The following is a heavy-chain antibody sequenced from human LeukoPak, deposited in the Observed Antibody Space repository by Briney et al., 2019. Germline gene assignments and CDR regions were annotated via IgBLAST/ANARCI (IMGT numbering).Heavy chain of an antibody. CDR1: GFTFSTYS. CDR3: ARGDKFSGDY. J-gene: IGHJ4*02. V-gene: IGHV3-21*01. D-gene: IGHD3-16*01. CDR2: ITGSSSFI. Sequence: KPGGSLRLSCAASGFTFSTYSMNWVRQAPGKGLEWVSSITGSSSFIYYADSVKGRFTISRDNVRNSLYLQMNSLRAEDTAVYYCARGDKFSGDYWGQGTLVTVSS.